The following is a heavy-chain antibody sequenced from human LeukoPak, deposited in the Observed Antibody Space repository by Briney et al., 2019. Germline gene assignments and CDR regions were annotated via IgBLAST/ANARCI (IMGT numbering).Heavy chain of an antibody. D-gene: IGHD3-10*01. CDR1: GVTSSSYA. CDR3: ARGLEGFGDYYKTDY. CDR2: ISYDGSNK. V-gene: IGHV3-30-3*01. J-gene: IGHJ4*02. Sequence: PGGPLRFSSAAPGVTSSSYAIHWVRQAPRKGLEWVGVISYDGSNKYYADSVKGRFTIYRDNSKNTLYLQMNSLRAEDTAVYYCARGLEGFGDYYKTDYWGQGTLVTVSS.